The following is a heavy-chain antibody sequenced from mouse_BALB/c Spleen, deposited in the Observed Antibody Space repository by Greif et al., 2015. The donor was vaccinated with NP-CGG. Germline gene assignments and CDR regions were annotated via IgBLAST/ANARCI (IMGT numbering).Heavy chain of an antibody. J-gene: IGHJ1*01. V-gene: IGHV5-4*02. CDR1: GFTFSDYY. Sequence: EVKLQESGGGLVKPGGSLKLSCAASGFTFSDYYMYWVRQTPEKRLEWVATISDGGSYIYYPDSVKGRFTISRDNAKNNLYLQMSSLKSEDTAMYYCARDGNYWYFDVWGAGTTVTVSS. CDR3: ARDGNYWYFDV. CDR2: ISDGGSYI. D-gene: IGHD2-1*01.